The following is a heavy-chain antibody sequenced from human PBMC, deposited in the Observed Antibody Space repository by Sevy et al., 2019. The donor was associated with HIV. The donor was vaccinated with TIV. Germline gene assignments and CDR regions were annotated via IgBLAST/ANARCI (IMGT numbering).Heavy chain of an antibody. CDR2: IYPGDSDT. Sequence: GESLKISCKGSGYSFTSYWIGWVRQMPGKGLEWMGIIYPGDSDTRYSPSFQGQVTISADKSISTAYLQRSSLKASDTAMYYCARGGSSSWYPLLSFDYWGQGTLVTVSS. J-gene: IGHJ4*02. CDR1: GYSFTSYW. D-gene: IGHD6-13*01. V-gene: IGHV5-51*01. CDR3: ARGGSSSWYPLLSFDY.